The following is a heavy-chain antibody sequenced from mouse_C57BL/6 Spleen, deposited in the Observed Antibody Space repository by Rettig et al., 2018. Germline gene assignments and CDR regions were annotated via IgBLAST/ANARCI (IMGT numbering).Heavy chain of an antibody. V-gene: IGHV1-19*01. CDR3: AAGYDDVFAY. D-gene: IGHD2-2*01. J-gene: IGHJ3*01. CDR2: INPYNGGT. Sequence: LEWIGVINPYNGGTSYNQKFKGKATLTVDKSSSTAYMELNSLTSEDSAVYYCAAGYDDVFAYWGQGTLVTVSA.